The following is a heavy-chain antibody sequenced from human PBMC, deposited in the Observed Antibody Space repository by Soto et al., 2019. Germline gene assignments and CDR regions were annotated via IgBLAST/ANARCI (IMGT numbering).Heavy chain of an antibody. CDR3: ARGDILTLHYYMDV. J-gene: IGHJ6*03. Sequence: QVQLQESGPGLVKPSETLSLTCTVSGGSISSYYWSWIRQPPGKGLEWIGYIYYSGSTNYNPSLTSRVTISVDTCKNQFSLKLSSVTAADTAVYYCARGDILTLHYYMDVWGKGTTVTVSS. V-gene: IGHV4-59*01. CDR2: IYYSGST. D-gene: IGHD3-9*01. CDR1: GGSISSYY.